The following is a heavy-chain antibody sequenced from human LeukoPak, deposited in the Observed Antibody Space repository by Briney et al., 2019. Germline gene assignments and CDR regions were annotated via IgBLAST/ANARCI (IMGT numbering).Heavy chain of an antibody. D-gene: IGHD2-2*01. CDR1: GYTFTSYG. Sequence: ASVKVSCKASGYTFTSYGISWVRQAPGQELEWMGWINPNSGDTNYAQKFQGRVTMTRDTSISTAFMELSSLRSDDTAVYYCAREGDCSSTSCHFDYWGQGTLVTVTS. J-gene: IGHJ4*02. CDR3: AREGDCSSTSCHFDY. CDR2: INPNSGDT. V-gene: IGHV1-2*02.